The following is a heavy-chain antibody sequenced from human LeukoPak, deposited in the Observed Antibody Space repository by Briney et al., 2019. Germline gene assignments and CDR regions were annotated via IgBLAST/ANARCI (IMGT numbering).Heavy chain of an antibody. CDR1: GFTFSSYA. D-gene: IGHD2-15*01. CDR3: AKDSAMGVYCSGGSCYLQADAFDI. CDR2: ISGSGGST. V-gene: IGHV3-23*01. J-gene: IGHJ3*02. Sequence: GGSLRLSCAASGFTFSSYAMSWVRQAPGKGLEWVSAISGSGGSTYYADSVKGRFTISTDNSKNTLYLQMNSLRAEDTAVYYCAKDSAMGVYCSGGSCYLQADAFDIWGQGTMVTVSS.